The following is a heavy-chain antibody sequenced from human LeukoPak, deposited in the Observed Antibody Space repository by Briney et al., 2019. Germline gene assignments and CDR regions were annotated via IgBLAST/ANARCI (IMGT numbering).Heavy chain of an antibody. V-gene: IGHV1-18*01. CDR3: ARAAISKDSSGYFY. CDR1: GYTFTSYG. Sequence: GASVKVSCKASGYTFTSYGISWVRQAPGQGLEWMGWISAYNGNTNYAQKLQGRVTMTTDTSTSTVYMELRSLRSDDTAVYYCARAAISKDSSGYFYWGQGTLVTVSS. J-gene: IGHJ4*02. D-gene: IGHD3-22*01. CDR2: ISAYNGNT.